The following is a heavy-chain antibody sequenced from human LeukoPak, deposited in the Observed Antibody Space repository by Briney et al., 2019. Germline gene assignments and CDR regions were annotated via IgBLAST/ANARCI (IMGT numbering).Heavy chain of an antibody. D-gene: IGHD5-24*01. V-gene: IGHV1-2*06. CDR1: GYTFTGYY. CDR2: INPNSGGT. Sequence: GASVKVSCKASGYTFTGYYMHWVRQAPGQGLEWMGRINPNSGGTNYAQKFQGRVTMTRDTSISTAYMELSRLRSDDTAVYYCARDVEMATNALDYWGQGTPVTVSS. J-gene: IGHJ4*02. CDR3: ARDVEMATNALDY.